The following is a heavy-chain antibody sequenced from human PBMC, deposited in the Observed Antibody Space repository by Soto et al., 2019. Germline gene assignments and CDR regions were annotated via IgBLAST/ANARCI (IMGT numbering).Heavy chain of an antibody. CDR1: GFIFSNFW. CDR3: AVLSIAAVVDF. J-gene: IGHJ4*02. V-gene: IGHV3-7*01. CDR2: INQDGSEK. Sequence: EEQLVESGGGLVQPGGSLRLSCAASGFIFSNFWIDWVRQAPGKGLEWVAKINQDGSEKYYVDSVKGRFTISRDNAKNSLYLQMNSLRAEDTAVYYCAVLSIAAVVDFWGKGTLITVSS. D-gene: IGHD6-25*01.